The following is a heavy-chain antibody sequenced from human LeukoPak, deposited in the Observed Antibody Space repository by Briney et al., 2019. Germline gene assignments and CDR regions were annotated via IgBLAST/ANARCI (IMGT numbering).Heavy chain of an antibody. CDR1: GGSFSGYY. V-gene: IGHV4-34*01. Sequence: SETPSLTCAVYGGSFSGYYWSWIRQPPGKGLEWIGEINHSGSTNYNPSLKSRVTISVDTSKNQFSLKLSSVTAADTAVYYCARASRQNWFDPWGQGTLVTVSS. J-gene: IGHJ5*02. CDR3: ARASRQNWFDP. CDR2: INHSGST.